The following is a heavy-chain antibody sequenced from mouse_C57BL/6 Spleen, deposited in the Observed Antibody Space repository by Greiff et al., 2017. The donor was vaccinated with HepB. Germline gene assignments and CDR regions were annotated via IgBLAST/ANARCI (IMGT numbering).Heavy chain of an antibody. D-gene: IGHD1-1*01. V-gene: IGHV1-76*01. CDR2: IYPGSGNT. CDR1: GYTFTDYY. CDR3: ARLYYGSSYQYWYFDV. Sequence: QVHVKQSGAELVRPGASVKLSCKASGYTFTDYYINWVKQRPGQGLEWIARIYPGSGNTYYNEKFKGKATLTAEKSSSTAYMQLSSLTSEDSAVYFCARLYYGSSYQYWYFDVWGTGTTVTVSS. J-gene: IGHJ1*03.